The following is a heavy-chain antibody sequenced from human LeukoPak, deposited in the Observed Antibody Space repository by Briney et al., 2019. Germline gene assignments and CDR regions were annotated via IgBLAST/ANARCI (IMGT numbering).Heavy chain of an antibody. V-gene: IGHV3-74*01. CDR2: INTDGSST. D-gene: IGHD3-10*01. CDR3: ARGYYGSGSY. CDR1: GLTFSSHW. Sequence: PGGSLRLSCAASGLTFSSHWMHWVRQAPGKGLVRVSHINTDGSSTTYADSVKGRFTISRDNAKNTLYLQMHSLRAEDTAVYYCARGYYGSGSYWGQGTLVTVSS. J-gene: IGHJ4*02.